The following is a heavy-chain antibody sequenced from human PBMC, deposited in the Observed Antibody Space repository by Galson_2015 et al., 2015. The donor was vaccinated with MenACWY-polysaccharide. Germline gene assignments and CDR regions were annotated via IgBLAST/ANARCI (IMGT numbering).Heavy chain of an antibody. V-gene: IGHV1-69*13. CDR2: IIPIFGTA. CDR3: ARAHYGGNHYYGVDV. D-gene: IGHD4-23*01. CDR1: GDTFRSYA. J-gene: IGHJ6*02. Sequence: QSGAEVKKSGASVKVSCTASGDTFRSYAISWVRQAPGQGLEWMGRIIPIFGTANYALKFQGRVTITADESTSTAYMELSSLRSEDTAVYYCARAHYGGNHYYGVDVWGQGTTVTVSS.